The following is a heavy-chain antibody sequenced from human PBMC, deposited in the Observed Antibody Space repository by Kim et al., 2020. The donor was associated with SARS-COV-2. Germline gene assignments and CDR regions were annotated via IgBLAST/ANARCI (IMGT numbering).Heavy chain of an antibody. V-gene: IGHV3-43D*03. CDR3: AKDLWISIRGAPDY. Sequence: GGSLRLSCAASGFTFDDYAMHWVRQAPGKGLERVSLISWDGGSTYYADSVKGRFTISRDNSKNSLYLQMNSLRAEDTALYYCAKDLWISIRGAPDYWDQGTLVTDSS. CDR1: GFTFDDYA. D-gene: IGHD5-12*01. J-gene: IGHJ4*02. CDR2: ISWDGGST.